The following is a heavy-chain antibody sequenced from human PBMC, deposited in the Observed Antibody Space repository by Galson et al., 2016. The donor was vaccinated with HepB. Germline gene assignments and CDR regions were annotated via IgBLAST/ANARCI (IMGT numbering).Heavy chain of an antibody. CDR1: GFIASDNY. J-gene: IGHJ6*04. Sequence: SLRLSCAASGFIASDNYMSWVRQAPGRGLEWVSVIYPGDDTYYADFVQGRFTLSRANSKNMLFLQMNSLRPEDSGVYFCTRDPLYGDPRYGVDVWGKGTTVTGAS. CDR2: IYPGDDT. V-gene: IGHV3-66*02. CDR3: TRDPLYGDPRYGVDV. D-gene: IGHD4-17*01.